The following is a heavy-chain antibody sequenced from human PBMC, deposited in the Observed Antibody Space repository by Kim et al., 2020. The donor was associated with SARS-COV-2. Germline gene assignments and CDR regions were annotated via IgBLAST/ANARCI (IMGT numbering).Heavy chain of an antibody. J-gene: IGHJ4*02. Sequence: ASVKVSCKASGYTFTNYNIIWVRQAPGQGLEWMGWMNPNSGQTGYAQKFQGRVSMTRDTSISTAYMELSSLRSEDTAVYYCAKDYYDSSGYYWREYWGQGTLVTVSS. CDR3: AKDYYDSSGYYWREY. V-gene: IGHV1-8*01. CDR2: MNPNSGQT. D-gene: IGHD3-22*01. CDR1: GYTFTNYN.